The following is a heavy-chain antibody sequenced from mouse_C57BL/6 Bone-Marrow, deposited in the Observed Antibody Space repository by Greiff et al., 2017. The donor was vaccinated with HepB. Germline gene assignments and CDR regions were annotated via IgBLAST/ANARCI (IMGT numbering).Heavy chain of an antibody. CDR1: GYTFTSYG. Sequence: VQLQRSGAELARPGASVKLSCKASGYTFTSYGISWVKQRTGQGLEWIGEIYPRSGNTYYNEKFKGKATLTADKSSSTAYMELRSLTSEDSAVYFCARYYYERYYAMDYWGQGTSVTVSS. D-gene: IGHD2-4*01. CDR3: ARYYYERYYAMDY. J-gene: IGHJ4*01. CDR2: IYPRSGNT. V-gene: IGHV1-81*01.